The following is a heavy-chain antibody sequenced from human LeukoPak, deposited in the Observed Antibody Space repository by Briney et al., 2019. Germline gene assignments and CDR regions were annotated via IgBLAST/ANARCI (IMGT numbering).Heavy chain of an antibody. CDR3: SRGLYTRFGELLYIDY. D-gene: IGHD3-10*01. J-gene: IGHJ4*02. CDR1: GFTFSDYY. V-gene: IGHV3-11*04. CDR2: ISSSGTTK. Sequence: PGGSLRPSCAASGFTFSDYYMSWIRQAPGQGLEWVSYISSSGTTKYYADSVKGRFTISRDNAKNSLYLQMNSLRAEDTAVYYCSRGLYTRFGELLYIDYWGQGTLVTVSS.